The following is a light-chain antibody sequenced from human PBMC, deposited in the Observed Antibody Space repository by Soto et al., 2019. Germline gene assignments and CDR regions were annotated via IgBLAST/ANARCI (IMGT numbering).Light chain of an antibody. CDR1: SSDVGGYNY. J-gene: IGLJ1*01. CDR2: EVN. CDR3: SSYAGSSNV. V-gene: IGLV2-8*01. Sequence: QSVLTQPPSASGSPGQSVAISCTGTSSDVGGYNYVSWYQQHPGKAPKLMIYEVNKRPSGVPDRFSGSKSGNTASLTVSGPQAEDEADYYCSSYAGSSNVLGTGNKVTVL.